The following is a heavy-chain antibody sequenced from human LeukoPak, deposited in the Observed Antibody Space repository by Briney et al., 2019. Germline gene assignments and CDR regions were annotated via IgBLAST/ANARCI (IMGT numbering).Heavy chain of an antibody. CDR2: IGPGGDI. CDR3: ARRFDS. J-gene: IGHJ4*02. CDR1: GFSFTAYS. V-gene: IGHV3-48*01. Sequence: GGSLRLSCAASGFSFTAYSMNWVRQAPGRGLEWISYIGPGGDIYYADSVTGRFTVSRDTAKISLYLQMNGLRVEDTAVYYCARRFDSWGQGTLVTVSS.